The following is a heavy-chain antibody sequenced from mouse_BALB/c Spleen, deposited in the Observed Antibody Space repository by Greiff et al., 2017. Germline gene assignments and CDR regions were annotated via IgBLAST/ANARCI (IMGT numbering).Heavy chain of an antibody. CDR2: IWSGGST. J-gene: IGHJ4*01. CDR3: ARGAYYRYDGYAMDY. Sequence: VQLQQSGPGLVQPSQSLSITCTVSGFSLTSYGVHWVRQSPGKGLEWLGVIWSGGSTDYNAAFISRLSISKDNSKSQVFFKMNSLQANDTAIYYCARGAYYRYDGYAMDYWGQGTSVTVSS. D-gene: IGHD2-14*01. CDR1: GFSLTSYG. V-gene: IGHV2-2*02.